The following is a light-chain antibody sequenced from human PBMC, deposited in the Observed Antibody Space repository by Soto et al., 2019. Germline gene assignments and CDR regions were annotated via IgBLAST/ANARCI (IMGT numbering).Light chain of an antibody. CDR1: QSISSW. CDR2: KAS. Sequence: DIQMTQSPSTLSASVGDRVTITCRASQSISSWLAWYQQKPGKAPKLLIYKASSLESGVPSRFSGSGSGTEFTLTICSLQPDDFVTYYCEQYNSYWTFGQGTKVEIK. V-gene: IGKV1-5*03. J-gene: IGKJ1*01. CDR3: EQYNSYWT.